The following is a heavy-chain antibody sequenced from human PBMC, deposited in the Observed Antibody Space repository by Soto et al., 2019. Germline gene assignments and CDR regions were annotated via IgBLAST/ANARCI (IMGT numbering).Heavy chain of an antibody. CDR2: INPNSGGT. CDR1: GYTFTGYY. J-gene: IGHJ6*02. Sequence: ASVKVSCKASGYTFTGYYMHWMRQAPGQGLEWMGWINPNSGGTNYAQKFQGWVTMTRDTSISTAYMELSRLRSDDTAVYYCARDSLVPASYYYYYYGMDVWGQGTTVTVSS. V-gene: IGHV1-2*04. D-gene: IGHD2-2*01. CDR3: ARDSLVPASYYYYYYGMDV.